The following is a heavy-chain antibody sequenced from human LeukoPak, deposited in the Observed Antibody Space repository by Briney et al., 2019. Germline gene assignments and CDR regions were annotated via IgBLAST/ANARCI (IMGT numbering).Heavy chain of an antibody. CDR1: GFTFGSYG. V-gene: IGHV3-30*18. D-gene: IGHD6-19*01. J-gene: IGHJ4*02. Sequence: PGGSLRLSCAASGFTFGSYGMYWVRQAPGKGLEWVARISYDGSNKYYADSVKGRFTISRDNSKNTLYLQMNSLRAEDTAVYYCAKDEIGAVAGLIDYWGQGTLVTVSS. CDR2: ISYDGSNK. CDR3: AKDEIGAVAGLIDY.